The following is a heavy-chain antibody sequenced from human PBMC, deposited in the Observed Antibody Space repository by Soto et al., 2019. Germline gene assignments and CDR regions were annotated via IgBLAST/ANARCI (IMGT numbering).Heavy chain of an antibody. CDR1: GYTFTSHG. J-gene: IGHJ4*02. D-gene: IGHD3-10*01. CDR3: AREEYYYGSGAFFDY. V-gene: IGHV1-18*01. Sequence: ASVKVSCKASGYTFTSHGISWVRQAPGQGLEWMGWISAYNGNTNYAQKLQGRVTMTTDTSTSTAYMELRSLRSEDTAVYYCAREEYYYGSGAFFDYWGQGTLVTVSS. CDR2: ISAYNGNT.